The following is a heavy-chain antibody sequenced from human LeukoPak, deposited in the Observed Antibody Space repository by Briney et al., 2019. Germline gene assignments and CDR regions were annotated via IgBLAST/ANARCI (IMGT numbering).Heavy chain of an antibody. CDR2: ISSSSSYI. CDR3: ARDRGSSWSSDY. V-gene: IGHV3-21*01. J-gene: IGHJ4*02. CDR1: GFTFSDYT. D-gene: IGHD6-13*01. Sequence: GGSLRLSCAASGFTFSDYTMNWVRQAPGKGLEWVSSISSSSSYIYYADSVKGRFTISRDNAKNSLYLQMNSLRAEDTAVYYCARDRGSSWSSDYWGQGTLVTVSS.